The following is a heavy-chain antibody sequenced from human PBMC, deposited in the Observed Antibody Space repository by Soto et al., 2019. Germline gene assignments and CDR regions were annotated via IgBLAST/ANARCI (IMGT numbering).Heavy chain of an antibody. V-gene: IGHV3-33*01. CDR1: GFTFSSYG. CDR2: IWYDGSNK. Sequence: QVQLVESGGGVVQPGRSLRLSCAASGFTFSSYGMHWVRQAPGKGLEWVAVIWYDGSNKYYADSVKGRFTISRDNSKNTLYLQMNSLRAEDTAGYYCARDRWMDFDYWGQGTLVTVSS. D-gene: IGHD2-2*03. J-gene: IGHJ4*02. CDR3: ARDRWMDFDY.